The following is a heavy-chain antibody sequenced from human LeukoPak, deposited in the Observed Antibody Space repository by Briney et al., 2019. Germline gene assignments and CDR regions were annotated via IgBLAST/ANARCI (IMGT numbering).Heavy chain of an antibody. Sequence: SETLSLTCTVSGGSISSYYWSWIRQPPGQGLEWIGYIYYSGSTNYNPSLKSRVTISVDTSKNQFSLKLSSVTAADTAVYYCARRRYYDSSGTFYFDYWGQGTLVTVSS. CDR3: ARRRYYDSSGTFYFDY. J-gene: IGHJ4*02. CDR2: IYYSGST. V-gene: IGHV4-59*08. CDR1: GGSISSYY. D-gene: IGHD3-22*01.